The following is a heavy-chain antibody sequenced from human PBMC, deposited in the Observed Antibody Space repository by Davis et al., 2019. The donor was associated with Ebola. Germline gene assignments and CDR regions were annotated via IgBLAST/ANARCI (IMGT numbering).Heavy chain of an antibody. D-gene: IGHD2-2*01. Sequence: ASVKVSCKASGYTFTSYGISWVRQAPGQGLEWMGWISAYNGNTNYAQKLQGRVTMTTDTSTSTAYMELSSLRSEDTAVYYCASTVVPSRGYYYGMDVWGQGTTVTVSS. CDR3: ASTVVPSRGYYYGMDV. J-gene: IGHJ6*02. CDR2: ISAYNGNT. V-gene: IGHV1-18*01. CDR1: GYTFTSYG.